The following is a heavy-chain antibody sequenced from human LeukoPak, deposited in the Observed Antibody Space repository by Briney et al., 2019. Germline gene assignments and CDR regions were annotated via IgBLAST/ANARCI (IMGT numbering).Heavy chain of an antibody. V-gene: IGHV3-33*01. Sequence: QPGGSLRLSCAASGFTFSSYGMHWVRQAPGKRLEWVAVIWYDGSNKYYADSVKGRFTISRDNSKNTLYLQMNSLRAEDTAVYYCARGAYCSSTSCYSQYYFDYWGQGTLVTVSS. D-gene: IGHD2-2*01. CDR3: ARGAYCSSTSCYSQYYFDY. CDR1: GFTFSSYG. J-gene: IGHJ4*02. CDR2: IWYDGSNK.